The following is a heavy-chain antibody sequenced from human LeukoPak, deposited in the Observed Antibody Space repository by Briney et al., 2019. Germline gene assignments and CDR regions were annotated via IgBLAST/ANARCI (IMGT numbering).Heavy chain of an antibody. CDR1: GDSVSNDSVA. J-gene: IGHJ4*02. CDR2: TYYRSKWYN. V-gene: IGHV6-1*01. CDR3: ASGPGPNFFDY. Sequence: SQTLSLTCDISGDSVSNDSVAWMWIRQSPSRGLEWLGRTYYRSKWYNDYAVSVKSRITINPDTSKNQFSLQLNSVTPEDTAVYYCASGPGPNFFDYWGQGTLVTVSS. D-gene: IGHD3-10*01.